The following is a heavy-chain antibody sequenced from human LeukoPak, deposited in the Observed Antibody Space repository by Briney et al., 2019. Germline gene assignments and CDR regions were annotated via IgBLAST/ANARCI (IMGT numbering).Heavy chain of an antibody. J-gene: IGHJ4*02. Sequence: SETLSLTCAVSGYSISSGYYWGWIRQPPGKGLEWIGTFYHSGSTYYKASLKSRVNISLDTSKNQLSLKLNSVTAADTAVYYCARHVMSSDPLAAFDYWGQGALVTVSS. V-gene: IGHV4-38-2*01. CDR3: ARHVMSSDPLAAFDY. CDR1: GYSISSGYY. D-gene: IGHD3-22*01. CDR2: FYHSGST.